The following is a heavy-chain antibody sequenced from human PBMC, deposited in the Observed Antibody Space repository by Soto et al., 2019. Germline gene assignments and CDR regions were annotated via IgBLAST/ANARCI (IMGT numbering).Heavy chain of an antibody. CDR1: GCTFSRYA. CDR3: ARPYYYDSSGYYVH. CDR2: IIPIFGTA. J-gene: IGHJ4*02. V-gene: IGHV1-69*13. D-gene: IGHD3-22*01. Sequence: SVKLCFKASGCTFSRYAISWVRQAPGQGLEWMGGIIPIFGTANYAQKFQGRVTITADESTSTAYMELSSLRSEDTAVYYCARPYYYDSSGYYVHWGQGTLVTVS.